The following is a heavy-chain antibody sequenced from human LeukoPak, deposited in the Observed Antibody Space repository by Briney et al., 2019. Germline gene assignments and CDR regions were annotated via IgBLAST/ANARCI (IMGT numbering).Heavy chain of an antibody. D-gene: IGHD4-17*01. Sequence: PGGSLRLSCAASGFIFSSYAMNWVRQAPGKGLEWISYISSDSGTIYYADSMKGRSTISRDNAKNTLYLQMNSLRAEDTAVYYCAREETTVTTYVYYYYGMDVWGQGTTVAVSS. CDR3: AREETTVTTYVYYYYGMDV. V-gene: IGHV3-48*04. J-gene: IGHJ6*02. CDR2: ISSDSGTI. CDR1: GFIFSSYA.